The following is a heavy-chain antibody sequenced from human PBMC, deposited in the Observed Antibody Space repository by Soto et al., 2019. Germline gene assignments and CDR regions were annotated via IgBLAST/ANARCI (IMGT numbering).Heavy chain of an antibody. J-gene: IGHJ4*02. CDR3: ARDRQTAMIVVGLIDY. Sequence: PGGSLRLSCAASGFTFSSYGMHWVRQAPGKGLEWVAVIWYDGSNKYYADSVKGRFTISRDNSKNTLYLQMNSLRAEDTAVYYCARDRQTAMIVVGLIDYWGQGTLVTVSS. CDR1: GFTFSSYG. CDR2: IWYDGSNK. D-gene: IGHD3-22*01. V-gene: IGHV3-33*01.